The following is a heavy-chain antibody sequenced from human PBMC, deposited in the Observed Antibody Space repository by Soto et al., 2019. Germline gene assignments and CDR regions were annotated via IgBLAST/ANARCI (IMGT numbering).Heavy chain of an antibody. CDR2: ISYSGNT. V-gene: IGHV4-31*03. D-gene: IGHD3-9*01. CDR1: GGPINSGGYY. Sequence: SETLSLTCSVSGGPINSGGYYWNWLRQFPGKGLEWIGYISYSGNTHYNPSLKSRLSILVDTSKNQFSLELTSVSAAEPAFYDCARGRRGNSGYRWLDPWGQRTLVTVSS. CDR3: ARGRRGNSGYRWLDP. J-gene: IGHJ5*02.